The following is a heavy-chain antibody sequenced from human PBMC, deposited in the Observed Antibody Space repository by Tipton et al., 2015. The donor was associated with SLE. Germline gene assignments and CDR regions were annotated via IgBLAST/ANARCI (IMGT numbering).Heavy chain of an antibody. V-gene: IGHV4-34*01. CDR3: AREDCSSTSCHGGLFDY. J-gene: IGHJ4*02. CDR2: INHSGST. CDR1: GGSFSGYY. Sequence: TLSLTCAVYGGSFSGYYWSWIRQPPGKGLEWIGEINHSGSTNYNPSLKSRVTISVDTSKNQFSLKLSSVTAADTAVYYCAREDCSSTSCHGGLFDYWGQGTLVTVSS. D-gene: IGHD2-2*01.